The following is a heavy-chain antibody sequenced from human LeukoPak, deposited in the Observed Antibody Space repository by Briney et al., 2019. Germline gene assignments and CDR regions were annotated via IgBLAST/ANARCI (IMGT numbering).Heavy chain of an antibody. V-gene: IGHV3-21*01. D-gene: IGHD3-3*01. J-gene: IGHJ5*02. CDR2: ISSSSSFI. CDR3: AKDRRGITIFGVVNWFDP. CDR1: GFTFSSYS. Sequence: GGSLRLSCAASGFTFSSYSMNWVRQAPGKGLEWVSSISSSSSFIYYADSVKGRFTISRDNAKNSLYLQMNSLRAEDTAVYYCAKDRRGITIFGVVNWFDPWAREPWSPSPQ.